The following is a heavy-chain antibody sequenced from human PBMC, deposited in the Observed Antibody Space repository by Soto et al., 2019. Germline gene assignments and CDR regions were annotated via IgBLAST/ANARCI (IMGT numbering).Heavy chain of an antibody. CDR3: AREGGGDLRYFQH. J-gene: IGHJ1*01. Sequence: SETLSLTCAVYGGSFSGYYWSWIRQPPGKGLEWIGEINHSGSTNYNPSLKSRVTISVDRSKNQFSLKLSSVTAADTAVYYCAREGGGDLRYFQHWGQGTLVTVS. V-gene: IGHV4-34*01. D-gene: IGHD2-21*02. CDR1: GGSFSGYY. CDR2: INHSGST.